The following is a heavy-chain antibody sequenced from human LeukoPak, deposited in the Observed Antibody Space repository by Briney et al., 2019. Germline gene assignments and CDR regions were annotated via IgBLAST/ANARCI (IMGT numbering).Heavy chain of an antibody. CDR2: INPNSGGT. D-gene: IGHD5-18*01. Sequence: ASVKVSCKASGYTFTGYYMHWVRQAPGQGLEWMGWINPNSGGTNYAQKFQGRVTMTRDTSISTAYMELSRLRSGDTAVYYCARDPGWVQLWLLDYWGQGTLVTVSS. J-gene: IGHJ4*02. V-gene: IGHV1-2*02. CDR1: GYTFTGYY. CDR3: ARDPGWVQLWLLDY.